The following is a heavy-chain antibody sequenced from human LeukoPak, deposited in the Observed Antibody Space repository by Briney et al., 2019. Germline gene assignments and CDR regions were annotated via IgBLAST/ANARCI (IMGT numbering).Heavy chain of an antibody. CDR1: GYTFTSYD. CDR3: SRGYGDDNWFDP. CDR2: MNPNSGNT. Sequence: ASVKVSCKASGYTFTSYDINWVRQATGQGLEWMGWMNPNSGNTGYAQKFQGRVTMTRNTSISTAYMELSSLRSEDTAVYYCSRGYGDDNWFDPWGQGTLVTVS. J-gene: IGHJ5*02. D-gene: IGHD4-17*01. V-gene: IGHV1-8*01.